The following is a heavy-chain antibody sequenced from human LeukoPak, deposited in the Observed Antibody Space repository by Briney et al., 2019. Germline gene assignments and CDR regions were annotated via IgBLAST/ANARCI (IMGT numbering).Heavy chain of an antibody. CDR1: GFTFSSYW. V-gene: IGHV3-7*01. CDR3: ARRHGQYGDYRDAFDI. Sequence: GGSLRLCCAASGFTFSSYWMTWVRQAPGKGLEWVANIKQAGSEKYYVDSVKGRFTISRDNAKNSLYLQMNSLRAEDTAVYYCARRHGQYGDYRDAFDIWGQGTMVTVSS. CDR2: IKQAGSEK. J-gene: IGHJ3*02. D-gene: IGHD4-17*01.